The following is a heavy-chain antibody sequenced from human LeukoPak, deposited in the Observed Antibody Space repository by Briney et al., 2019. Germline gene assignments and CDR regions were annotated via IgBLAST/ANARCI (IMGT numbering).Heavy chain of an antibody. CDR2: IYYSGST. CDR3: ARDHLGVSEYSGYDPWGFDP. Sequence: SETLSLTCTVSGGSISSYYWSWIRQPPGKGLEWIGYIYYSGSTNYNPSLKSRVTISVDTSKNQFSLKLSSVTAADTAVYYCARDHLGVSEYSGYDPWGFDPWGQGTLVTVSS. CDR1: GGSISSYY. J-gene: IGHJ5*02. V-gene: IGHV4-59*12. D-gene: IGHD5-12*01.